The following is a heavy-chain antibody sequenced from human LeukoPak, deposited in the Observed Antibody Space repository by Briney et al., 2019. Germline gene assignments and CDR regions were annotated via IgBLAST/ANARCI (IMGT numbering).Heavy chain of an antibody. Sequence: ASVKVSYKASGYTFTSYGISWVRQAPGQGLEWMGWISAYNGNTNYAQKLQGRVTMTTDTSTSTAYMELRSLRSDDTAVYYCARSESDIVVVPAAMNYWGQGTLVTVSS. CDR2: ISAYNGNT. J-gene: IGHJ4*02. CDR3: ARSESDIVVVPAAMNY. D-gene: IGHD2-2*01. V-gene: IGHV1-18*01. CDR1: GYTFTSYG.